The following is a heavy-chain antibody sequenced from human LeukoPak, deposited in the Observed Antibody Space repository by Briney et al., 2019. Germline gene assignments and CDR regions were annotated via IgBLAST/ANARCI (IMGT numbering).Heavy chain of an antibody. J-gene: IGHJ4*02. D-gene: IGHD3-9*01. Sequence: ETLSLTCAVYGGSFSGYYWSWIRQPPGKGLEWIGEINHSGSTNYNPSLKSRVTISVDTSKNQFSLKLSSVTAADTAVYYCASGLRYFDWLLNWGQGTLVTVSS. CDR1: GGSFSGYY. CDR2: INHSGST. V-gene: IGHV4-34*01. CDR3: ASGLRYFDWLLN.